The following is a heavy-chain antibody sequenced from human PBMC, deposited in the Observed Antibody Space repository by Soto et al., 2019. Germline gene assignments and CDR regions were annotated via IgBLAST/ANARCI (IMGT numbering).Heavy chain of an antibody. Sequence: LRLSCAASGFTFSSYGMHWVRQAPGKGLEWVAVISYDGSNKYYADSVKGRFTISRDNSKNTLYLQMNSLRAEDTAVYYCAKDGSNYRGLDYYYGMDVWGQGTTVTVSS. CDR2: ISYDGSNK. V-gene: IGHV3-30*18. CDR3: AKDGSNYRGLDYYYGMDV. CDR1: GFTFSSYG. D-gene: IGHD3-10*01. J-gene: IGHJ6*02.